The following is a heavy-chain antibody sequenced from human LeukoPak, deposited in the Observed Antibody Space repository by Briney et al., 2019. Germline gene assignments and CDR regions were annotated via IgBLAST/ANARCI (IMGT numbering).Heavy chain of an antibody. V-gene: IGHV3-23*01. CDR1: GFIFDDFA. D-gene: IGHD2-2*01. CDR2: ISGSGGST. CDR3: AKCGVVPAAKYYYYYYGMDV. Sequence: GSLRLSCAASGFIFDDFAIHWVRQAPGKGLEWVSAISGSGGSTYYADSVKGRFTISRDNSKNTLYLQMNSLRAEDTAVYYCAKCGVVPAAKYYYYYYGMDVWGQGTTVTVSS. J-gene: IGHJ6*02.